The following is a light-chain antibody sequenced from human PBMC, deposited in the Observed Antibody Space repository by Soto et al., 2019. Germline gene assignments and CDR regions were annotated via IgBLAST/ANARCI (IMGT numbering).Light chain of an antibody. CDR3: AAWHDSLNGPV. CDR1: SGHSSYA. CDR2: VNSDGSH. V-gene: IGLV4-69*02. Sequence: QPVLTQSPSASASLGASVKLTCTLSSGHSSYAIAWHQQQPEKGPRYLMKVNSDGSHSKGDGIPDRFSGSSSGAERYFTISSLQSEDEADYYCAAWHDSLNGPVFGGGTKLTVL. J-gene: IGLJ2*01.